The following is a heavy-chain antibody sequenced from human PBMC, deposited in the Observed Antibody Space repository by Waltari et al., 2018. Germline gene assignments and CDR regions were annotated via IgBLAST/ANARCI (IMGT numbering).Heavy chain of an antibody. J-gene: IGHJ6*02. Sequence: QVQLQESGPGLVKPSETLSLTCTVSGGSISSYYWSWIRQPAGKGLEWIGRIYTSGSTNYNPSLKSRVTMSVDTSKNQFSLKLSSVTAADTAVYYCARGPYCSSTSCYYYYYGMDVWGQGTTVTVSS. D-gene: IGHD2-2*01. CDR2: IYTSGST. V-gene: IGHV4-4*07. CDR1: GGSISSYY. CDR3: ARGPYCSSTSCYYYYYGMDV.